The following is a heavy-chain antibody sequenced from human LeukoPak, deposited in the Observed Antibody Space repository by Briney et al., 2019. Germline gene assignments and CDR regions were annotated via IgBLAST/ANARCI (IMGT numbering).Heavy chain of an antibody. D-gene: IGHD3-10*01. Sequence: TTGGSLRPSCAASGFTFSNAWMVWGRHAPGKGLEWVGRIKSKTDGGTTDYAAPVKGRFTISRDDSKNTLYLEMNSLKTEDTAVYYCTIRGSDSGCPFFWGQGTLVTVSS. CDR2: IKSKTDGGTT. J-gene: IGHJ4*02. CDR1: GFTFSNAW. CDR3: TIRGSDSGCPFF. V-gene: IGHV3-15*01.